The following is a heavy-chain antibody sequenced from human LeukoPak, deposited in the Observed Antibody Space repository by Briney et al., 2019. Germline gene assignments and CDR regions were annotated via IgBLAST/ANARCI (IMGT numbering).Heavy chain of an antibody. CDR1: GFTFSSYE. V-gene: IGHV3-48*03. J-gene: IGHJ4*02. Sequence: GGSLRLSCAASGFTFSSYEMNWVRQAPGKGLEWVSYISTSGSTMYYADSVRGRFTISRDNAKNSLYLQMNSLRAEDMAVYYCARESPDYVWGSSDFDSWGQGTLVTVSS. D-gene: IGHD3-16*01. CDR3: ARESPDYVWGSSDFDS. CDR2: ISTSGSTM.